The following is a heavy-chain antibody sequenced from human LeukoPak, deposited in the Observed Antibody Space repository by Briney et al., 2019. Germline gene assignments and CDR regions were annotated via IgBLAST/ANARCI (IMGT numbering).Heavy chain of an antibody. CDR1: GASVSSGDYH. V-gene: IGHV4-61*08. D-gene: IGHD2-8*01. J-gene: IGHJ4*02. CDR2: HNQNP. Sequence: PSETLSLTCTVSGASVSSGDYHWSWVRQAPGKGLEWIGHNQNPSYNPSLKSRVVISIHTSRNQFSLTLNTVTAADTATYFCVTCFVNGGGRGHWGPGALVTVSS. CDR3: VTCFVNGGGRGH.